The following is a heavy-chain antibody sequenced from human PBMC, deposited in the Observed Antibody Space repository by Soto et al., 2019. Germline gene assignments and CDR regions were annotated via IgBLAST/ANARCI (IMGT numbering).Heavy chain of an antibody. V-gene: IGHV3-30-3*01. CDR3: ARDHDSSYGQIPFDY. Sequence: GGSLRLSCAASGFTFSSYAMHWVRQAPGKGLEWVAVISYDGSNKYYADSVKGRFTISRDNSKNTLYLQMNSLRAEDTAVYYCARDHDSSYGQIPFDYWGQGTLVTVSS. J-gene: IGHJ4*02. D-gene: IGHD3-22*01. CDR2: ISYDGSNK. CDR1: GFTFSSYA.